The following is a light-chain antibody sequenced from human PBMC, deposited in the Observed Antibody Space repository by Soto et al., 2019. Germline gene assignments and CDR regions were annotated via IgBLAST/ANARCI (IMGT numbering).Light chain of an antibody. Sequence: EIVLTQSPGTLSLSPRERATLSCRASQSFSSSYLASYQQKPGQASRLLIYVASSRATDIPVRFSGSGSGTDFTINISRLEPEDFAVYYCQQYGSPPTFGQGTKVEIK. CDR1: QSFSSSY. J-gene: IGKJ1*01. V-gene: IGKV3-20*01. CDR3: QQYGSPPT. CDR2: VAS.